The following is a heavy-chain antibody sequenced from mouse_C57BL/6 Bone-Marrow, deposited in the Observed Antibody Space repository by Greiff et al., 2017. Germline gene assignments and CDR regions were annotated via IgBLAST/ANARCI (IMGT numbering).Heavy chain of an antibody. V-gene: IGHV1-61*01. Sequence: VQLQQPGAELVRPGSSVKLSCKASGYTFTSYWMDWVEQRPGQGLEWIGNIYPSDSETHYNQKFKDKATLTVDKSSSTAYMQLSSLTSEDSAVYYCARVDYGNYGAWFAYWGQGTLVTVSA. CDR2: IYPSDSET. J-gene: IGHJ3*01. CDR1: GYTFTSYW. CDR3: ARVDYGNYGAWFAY. D-gene: IGHD2-1*01.